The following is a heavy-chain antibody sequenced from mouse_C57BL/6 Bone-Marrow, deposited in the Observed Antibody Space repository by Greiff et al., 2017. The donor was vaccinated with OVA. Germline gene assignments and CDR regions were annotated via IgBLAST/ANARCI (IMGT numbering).Heavy chain of an antibody. CDR1: GYTFTSYW. D-gene: IGHD2-14*01. CDR3: ATGYSPWFAY. V-gene: IGHV1-59*01. J-gene: IGHJ3*01. Sequence: QVHVKQSGAELVRPGTSVKLSCKASGYTFTSYWMHWVKQRPGQGLEWIGVIDPSDSYTNYNQKFKGKATLTVDTSSSTAYMQLSSLTSEDSAVYYCATGYSPWFAYWGQGTLVTVSA. CDR2: IDPSDSYT.